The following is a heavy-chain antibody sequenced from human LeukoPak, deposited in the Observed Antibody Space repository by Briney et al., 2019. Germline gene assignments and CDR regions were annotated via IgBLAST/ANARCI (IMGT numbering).Heavy chain of an antibody. Sequence: GGSLRLSCAASGFTFSSYWMSWVRQAPGEGLEWVANIKQDGSEKYYVDSVKGRFTISRDNAMNTLYLQMDSLRAEDTAVYYCAKGGKYHFDSWGQGTLVTVSS. J-gene: IGHJ4*02. D-gene: IGHD3-16*01. V-gene: IGHV3-7*01. CDR2: IKQDGSEK. CDR1: GFTFSSYW. CDR3: AKGGKYHFDS.